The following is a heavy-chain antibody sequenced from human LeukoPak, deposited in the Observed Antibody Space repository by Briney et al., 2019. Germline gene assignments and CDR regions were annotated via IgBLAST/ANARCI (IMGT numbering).Heavy chain of an antibody. Sequence: SETLSLTCAVYGGSFSGYYWSWIRQPPGKGLEWIGYIYYSGSTNYNPSLKSRVTISVDTSKNQFSLKLSSVTAADTAVYYCARERSGDYFDYFDYWGQGTLVTVSS. CDR1: GGSFSGYY. CDR3: ARERSGDYFDYFDY. V-gene: IGHV4-59*01. CDR2: IYYSGST. J-gene: IGHJ4*02. D-gene: IGHD4-17*01.